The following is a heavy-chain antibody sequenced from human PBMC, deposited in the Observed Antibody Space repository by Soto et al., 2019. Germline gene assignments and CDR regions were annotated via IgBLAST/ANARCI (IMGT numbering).Heavy chain of an antibody. CDR2: IIPIFGTA. J-gene: IGHJ6*02. CDR3: ARDNGSGSYYHYYYYGMDV. Sequence: SVKVSCKASGGTFSIYAISGVLRSPLQWLEWMGGIIPIFGTANYAQKFQGRVTITADESTSTAYMELSSLRSEDTAVYYRARDNGSGSYYHYYYYGMDVWGQGTTVTVSS. D-gene: IGHD3-10*01. CDR1: GGTFSIYA. V-gene: IGHV1-69*13.